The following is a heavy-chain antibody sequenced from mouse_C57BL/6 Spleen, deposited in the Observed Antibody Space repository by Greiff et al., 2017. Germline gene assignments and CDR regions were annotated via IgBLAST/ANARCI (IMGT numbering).Heavy chain of an antibody. CDR2: INPGSGGT. D-gene: IGHD2-4*01. CDR1: GYAFTNYL. V-gene: IGHV1-54*01. J-gene: IGHJ4*01. CDR3: ARGDYGYAMDY. Sequence: VQRVESGAELVRPGTSVKVSCKASGYAFTNYLIEWVKQRPGQGLEWIGVINPGSGGTNYNEKFKGKATLTADKSSSTAYMQLSSLTSEDSAVYFCARGDYGYAMDYWGQGTSVTVSS.